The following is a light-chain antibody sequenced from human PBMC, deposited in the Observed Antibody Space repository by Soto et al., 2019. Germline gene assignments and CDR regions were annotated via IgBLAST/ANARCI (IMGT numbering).Light chain of an antibody. CDR2: GAS. J-gene: IGKJ1*01. CDR3: QHYGISPFT. V-gene: IGKV3-20*01. Sequence: EIVLTQSPGTLSLSPGERATLSCRASQSVSSSYLAWYQQKPGQAPRPLIYGASSRAIGIPDRFSGSGSGTDFTLTISRLETEDFAVYYCQHYGISPFTFGHGTNVEIK. CDR1: QSVSSSY.